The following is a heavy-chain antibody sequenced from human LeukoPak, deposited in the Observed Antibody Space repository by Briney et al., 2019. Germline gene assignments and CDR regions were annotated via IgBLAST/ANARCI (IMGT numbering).Heavy chain of an antibody. CDR3: ARGHSSSWYLMRDNWFDP. CDR1: GGIFSSYA. Sequence: SVKVSCKASGGIFSSYAISWVRQAPGQGLEWMGGIIPIFGTANYAQKFQGRVTITADESTSTAYMELSSLRSEDTAVYYCARGHSSSWYLMRDNWFDPWGQGTLVTVSS. J-gene: IGHJ5*02. D-gene: IGHD6-13*01. CDR2: IIPIFGTA. V-gene: IGHV1-69*13.